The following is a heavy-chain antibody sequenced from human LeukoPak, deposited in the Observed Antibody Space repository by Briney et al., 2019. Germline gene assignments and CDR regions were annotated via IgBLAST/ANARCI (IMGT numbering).Heavy chain of an antibody. CDR1: GYIFSTYG. V-gene: IGHV1-18*01. J-gene: IGHJ5*02. CDR3: ARDKIAAADADRGFDP. D-gene: IGHD6-13*01. Sequence: ASVKVSCKASGYIFSTYGISWVRQAPGQGLEWMGWISAYNGNTNYAQKLQGRVTMTTDTSTSTAYMELRSLRSDDTAVYYCARDKIAAADADRGFDPWGQGTLVTVSS. CDR2: ISAYNGNT.